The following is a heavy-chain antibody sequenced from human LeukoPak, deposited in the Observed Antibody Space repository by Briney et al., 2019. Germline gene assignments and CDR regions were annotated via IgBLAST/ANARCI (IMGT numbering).Heavy chain of an antibody. CDR2: INHSGST. D-gene: IGHD6-13*01. V-gene: IGHV4-34*01. J-gene: IGHJ4*02. Sequence: SETLSLTCAVYGGSFSGYYWSWIRQPPGKGLEWIGEINHSGSTNYNPSLKSRVTISVDTSKNQFSLKLSSVTAADTAVYYCASFIAAAGTGYYFDNWGQGTLVTVSP. CDR3: ASFIAAAGTGYYFDN. CDR1: GGSFSGYY.